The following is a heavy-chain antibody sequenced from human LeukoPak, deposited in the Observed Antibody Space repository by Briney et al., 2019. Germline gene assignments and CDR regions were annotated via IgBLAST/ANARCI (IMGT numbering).Heavy chain of an antibody. CDR2: IYSGGST. CDR1: GFTVSSNY. D-gene: IGHD3-9*01. V-gene: IGHV3-53*01. J-gene: IGHJ4*02. CDR3: ASAGYYDILTGRRGYFDY. Sequence: GGSLRLSCAASGFTVSSNYMSWVRQAPGKGLEWVSVIYSGGSTYYADSVKGRFTISRDNSKNTLYLQMNSLRAEDTAVYYCASAGYYDILTGRRGYFDYWGQGTLVTVSS.